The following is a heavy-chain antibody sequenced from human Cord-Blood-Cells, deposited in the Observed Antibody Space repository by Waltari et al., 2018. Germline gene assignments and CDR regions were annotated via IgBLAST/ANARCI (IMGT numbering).Heavy chain of an antibody. CDR1: GFTFSSYW. CDR2: IKQDGREK. CDR3: ARDHYYGDYYFDY. J-gene: IGHJ4*02. D-gene: IGHD4-17*01. V-gene: IGHV3-7*01. Sequence: EVQLVESGGGLVQPGGSLRLSCAASGFTFSSYWMSWVRKAPGKGLEWGAKIKQDGREKYYLDSVKGRFTISRDNAKNSLYLQRNSLRAEDTAVYYCARDHYYGDYYFDYWGQGTLVTVSS.